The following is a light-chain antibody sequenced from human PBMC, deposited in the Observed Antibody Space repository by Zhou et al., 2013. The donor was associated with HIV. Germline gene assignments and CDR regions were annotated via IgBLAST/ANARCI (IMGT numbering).Light chain of an antibody. Sequence: DIQMTQSPSFVSASVGDKVTITCRASHGVRTWLAWYQQKLGKAPKLLIYKTSSLDKGVPSRFSGSGSGTEFTLTIAGLQLDDLATYYCQQYNSFELSFGGGTKVDIK. J-gene: IGKJ4*01. CDR1: HGVRTW. V-gene: IGKV1-5*03. CDR2: KTS. CDR3: QQYNSFELS.